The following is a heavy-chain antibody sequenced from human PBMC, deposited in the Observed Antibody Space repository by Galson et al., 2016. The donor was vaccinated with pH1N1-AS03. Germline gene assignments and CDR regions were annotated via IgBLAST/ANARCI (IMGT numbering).Heavy chain of an antibody. CDR3: ARLPVRGAYGTHFDS. J-gene: IGHJ4*02. CDR1: GFTFYSYA. Sequence: SLRLSCAASGFTFYSYAMTWVRQAPGKGLEWVSAISGGVGHTYYADSVKGRFTISRDNSKDTLYLQMSSLEVEDTALYYCARLPVRGAYGTHFDSWGQGTLVSVSS. CDR2: ISGGVGHT. D-gene: IGHD3-10*01. V-gene: IGHV3-23*01.